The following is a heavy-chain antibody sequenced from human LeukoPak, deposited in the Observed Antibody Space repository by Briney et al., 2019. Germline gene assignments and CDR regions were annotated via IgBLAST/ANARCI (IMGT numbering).Heavy chain of an antibody. D-gene: IGHD1-26*01. CDR2: SRNKGDSYTT. Sequence: PGGSLRLSCAASGFTFSDHYMDWVRQAPGKGLEWVGRSRNKGDSYTTDYAASVKGRFTISRDHSKNLLYLQMNSLKTEDTAVYYCAKSGSPWHNWFDPRGQGTLVTVSS. V-gene: IGHV3-72*01. J-gene: IGHJ5*02. CDR1: GFTFSDHY. CDR3: AKSGSPWHNWFDP.